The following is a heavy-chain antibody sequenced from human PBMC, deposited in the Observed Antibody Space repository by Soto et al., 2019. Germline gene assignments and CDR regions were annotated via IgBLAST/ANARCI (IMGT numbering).Heavy chain of an antibody. Sequence: GGSLRLSCAASGFTFTSYAMHWVRQAPGTGLEWVAVISYEGSNKYYADSVKGRFTISRDNSKNTLYLQMNSLRTEDTAVYYCARVLGGMATVPFDYWGQGALVTVSS. J-gene: IGHJ4*02. D-gene: IGHD4-4*01. CDR1: GFTFTSYA. CDR2: ISYEGSNK. V-gene: IGHV3-30-3*01. CDR3: ARVLGGMATVPFDY.